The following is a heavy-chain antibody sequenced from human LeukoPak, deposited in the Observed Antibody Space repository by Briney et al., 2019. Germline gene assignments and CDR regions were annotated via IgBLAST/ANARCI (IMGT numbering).Heavy chain of an antibody. Sequence: SETLSLTCTVSGGPISSHYWSWIRQPPGKGLEWIGYIYYSGSTNYNPSLKSRVTISVDTSKNQFSLKLSSVTAADTAVYYCARDLVDARKEYSSPRGWFDPWGQGTLVTVSS. CDR2: IYYSGST. CDR1: GGPISSHY. J-gene: IGHJ5*02. CDR3: ARDLVDARKEYSSPRGWFDP. D-gene: IGHD6-6*01. V-gene: IGHV4-59*11.